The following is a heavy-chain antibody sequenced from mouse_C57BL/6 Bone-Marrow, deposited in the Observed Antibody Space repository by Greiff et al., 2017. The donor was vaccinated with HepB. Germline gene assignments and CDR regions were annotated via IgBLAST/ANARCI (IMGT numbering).Heavy chain of an antibody. J-gene: IGHJ4*01. CDR3: ARYVDYYAMDY. CDR2: IDPSDSYT. CDR1: GYTFTSYW. V-gene: IGHV1-50*01. Sequence: QLQQQQPGAELVKPGASVKLSCKASGYTFTSYWMQWVKQRPGQGLEWIGEIDPSDSYTNYNQKFKGKATLTVDTSSSTAYMQLSSLTSEDSAVYYCARYVDYYAMDYWGQGTSVTVSS.